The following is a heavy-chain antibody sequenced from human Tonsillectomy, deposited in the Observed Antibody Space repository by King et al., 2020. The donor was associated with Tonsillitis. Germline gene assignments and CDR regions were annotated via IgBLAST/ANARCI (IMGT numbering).Heavy chain of an antibody. Sequence: VQLVESGGGVVQPGRSLRLSCAASGFTFSSYAMHWVRQAPGKGLEWVAVISYDGSNKYYADSVKGRFTISRDNSKNTLYLQMNSLRTEDTAVYVCAGEQWLVPSPFDYWGQGTLVTVSS. D-gene: IGHD6-19*01. CDR1: GFTFSSYA. CDR2: ISYDGSNK. CDR3: AGEQWLVPSPFDY. J-gene: IGHJ4*02. V-gene: IGHV3-30*01.